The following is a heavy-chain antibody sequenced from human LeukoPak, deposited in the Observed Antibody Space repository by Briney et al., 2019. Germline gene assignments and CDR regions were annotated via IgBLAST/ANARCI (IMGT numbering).Heavy chain of an antibody. Sequence: GGSLRLSCAASGFTFSSYAMSWVRQAPGRGLEWVSAISGSGGSTYYADSVKGRFTISRDNSKNTLYLQMNSLRAEDTAVYYCARGARGSGTASDYWGQGTLVTVSS. CDR3: ARGARGSGTASDY. V-gene: IGHV3-23*01. J-gene: IGHJ4*02. D-gene: IGHD3-10*01. CDR1: GFTFSSYA. CDR2: ISGSGGST.